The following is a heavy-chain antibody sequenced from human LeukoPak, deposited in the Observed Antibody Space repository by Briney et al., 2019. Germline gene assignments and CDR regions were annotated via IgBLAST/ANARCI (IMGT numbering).Heavy chain of an antibody. J-gene: IGHJ3*02. CDR3: ARPHSRDFQYAFDS. CDR1: GITVSYNY. Sequence: GGPLRLSCAASGITVSYNYMSWVRQAPGKGLEWVSIISYDTTTYYADSVKGRFTISRDNSKNTLYLQMNSLRADDTAVYYCARPHSRDFQYAFDSWGQGTMVTVSS. D-gene: IGHD3-22*01. V-gene: IGHV3-53*01. CDR2: ISYDTTT.